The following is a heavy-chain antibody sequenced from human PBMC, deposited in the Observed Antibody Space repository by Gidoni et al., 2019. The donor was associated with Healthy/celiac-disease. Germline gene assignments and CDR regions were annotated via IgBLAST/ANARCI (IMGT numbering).Heavy chain of an antibody. CDR2: IYYSGST. CDR1: GGSISSSSYY. Sequence: QLQLQESGPGLVKPSETLSLTCTVSGGSISSSSYYWGWIRQPPGKGLEWIRSIYYSGSTYYNPSLKSRVTISVDTSKNQFSLKLSSVTAADTAVYYCARHVTGRRTTMVRGVIDYWGQGTLVTVSS. V-gene: IGHV4-39*01. D-gene: IGHD3-10*01. CDR3: ARHVTGRRTTMVRGVIDY. J-gene: IGHJ4*02.